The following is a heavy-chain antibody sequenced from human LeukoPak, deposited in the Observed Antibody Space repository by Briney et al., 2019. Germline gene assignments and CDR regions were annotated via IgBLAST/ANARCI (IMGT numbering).Heavy chain of an antibody. CDR3: ARLTTMTTTGGPFDY. CDR2: ITSSGNTI. CDR1: GFTFSSYE. V-gene: IGHV3-48*03. Sequence: PGGSLTLSCAASGFTFSSYEMNWVRQAPGKGLEWVSYITSSGNTIYYADSVKGRFTISRDNAKNSLYLQMNSLRAEDTAVYYCARLTTMTTTGGPFDYWGQGTLVTVSS. J-gene: IGHJ4*02. D-gene: IGHD4-17*01.